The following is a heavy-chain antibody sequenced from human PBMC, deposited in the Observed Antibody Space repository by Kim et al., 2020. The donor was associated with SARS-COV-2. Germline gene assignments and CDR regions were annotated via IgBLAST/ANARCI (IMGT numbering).Heavy chain of an antibody. D-gene: IGHD3-10*01. CDR3: ARVRLRGAYYYYGMDV. V-gene: IGHV4-34*01. J-gene: IGHJ6*02. Sequence: SRKSRDTISVDTSKNQFSLKLSSVTAADTAVYYCARVRLRGAYYYYGMDVWGQGTTVTVSS.